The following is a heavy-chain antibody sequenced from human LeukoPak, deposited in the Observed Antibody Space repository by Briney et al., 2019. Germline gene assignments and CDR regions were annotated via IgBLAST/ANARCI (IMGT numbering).Heavy chain of an antibody. CDR2: MYYSGST. Sequence: SETLSLTCTVSGGSINGYYWTWIRLPPGKELEWIGYMYYSGSTYYNPSLKSRVTISVDTSKNQFSLKLTSVTAADSAVYYCASGIQWTGNNYWGQGTLVTVSS. D-gene: IGHD3/OR15-3a*01. CDR3: ASGIQWTGNNY. J-gene: IGHJ4*02. CDR1: GGSINGYY. V-gene: IGHV4-59*12.